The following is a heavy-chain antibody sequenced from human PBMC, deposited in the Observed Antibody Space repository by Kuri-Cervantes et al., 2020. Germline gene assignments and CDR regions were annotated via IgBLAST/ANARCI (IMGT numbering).Heavy chain of an antibody. CDR1: GGSFSGYY. CDR2: INHSGST. V-gene: IGHV4-34*01. Sequence: SETLSLTCAVYGGSFSGYYWNWIRQPPGKGLERIGEINHSGSTNYNPSLKSRVTISIDTSKNQFSLKLSSVTAADTAVYYCARGPSYPWFDPWGQGTLVTVSS. J-gene: IGHJ5*02. CDR3: ARGPSYPWFDP.